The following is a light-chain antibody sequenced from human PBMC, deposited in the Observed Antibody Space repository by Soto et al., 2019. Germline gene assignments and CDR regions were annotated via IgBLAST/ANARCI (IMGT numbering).Light chain of an antibody. Sequence: QSVLNQPASVSGSPGQSITISCTGTRSDVGSYNLVSWYQQHPGKAPKLMIYEVSKRPSGVSNRFSGSKSGNTASLTISGLQAEDEADYYCCSYAGSSTPLIFGTGTKVTVL. J-gene: IGLJ1*01. CDR1: RSDVGSYNL. CDR2: EVS. CDR3: CSYAGSSTPLI. V-gene: IGLV2-23*02.